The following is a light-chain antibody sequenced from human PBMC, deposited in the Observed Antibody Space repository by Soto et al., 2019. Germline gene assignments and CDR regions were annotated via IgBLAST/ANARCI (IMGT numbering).Light chain of an antibody. CDR1: SGFNVGPFR. Sequence: QLVLSQPSSLSASPGASASLTCTLSSGFNVGPFRIFWYQQKPGSPPQYLLTYKSDSDKQRGSGVPSRFSGSKDTSANAGILLISGLQSEDEADYFCMIWHNSAYVFGTGTKLTVL. V-gene: IGLV5-45*03. CDR3: MIWHNSAYV. J-gene: IGLJ1*01. CDR2: YKSDSDK.